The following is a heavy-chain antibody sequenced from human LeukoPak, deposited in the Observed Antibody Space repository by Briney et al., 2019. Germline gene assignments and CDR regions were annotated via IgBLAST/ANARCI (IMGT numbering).Heavy chain of an antibody. J-gene: IGHJ4*02. CDR3: ARDKGRGYSYGYGYADY. CDR1: GFTFSSYG. Sequence: GGSLRLSCAASGFTFSSYGMHWVRQAPGKGLEWVSVIYSGGSTYYADSVKGRFTISRDNSKNTLYLQMNSLRAEDTAVYYCARDKGRGYSYGYGYADYWGQGTLVTVSS. D-gene: IGHD5-18*01. V-gene: IGHV3-53*01. CDR2: IYSGGST.